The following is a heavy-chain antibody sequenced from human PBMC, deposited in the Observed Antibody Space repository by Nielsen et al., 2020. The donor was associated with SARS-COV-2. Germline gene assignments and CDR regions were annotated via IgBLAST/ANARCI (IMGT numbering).Heavy chain of an antibody. CDR2: IFHRGST. Sequence: SETLSLTCAVSGGSITTNAWWSWVRQSPGKGLEWVGEIFHRGSTNFNPSLKSRVTMSVDKSKSVFSLRLTSVTVADAAVYFCARGQTVVLPSPILGLGTFYYSSYMDVWGKGTSVAVS. CDR1: GGSITTNAW. CDR3: ARGQTVVLPSPILGLGTFYYSSYMDV. V-gene: IGHV4-4*02. D-gene: IGHD7-27*01. J-gene: IGHJ6*03.